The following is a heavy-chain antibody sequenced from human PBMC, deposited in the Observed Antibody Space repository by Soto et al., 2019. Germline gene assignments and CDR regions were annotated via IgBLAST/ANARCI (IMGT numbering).Heavy chain of an antibody. CDR3: PRDQHGPGSYRRGAFNI. CDR1: GFTFSSYS. J-gene: IGHJ3*02. Sequence: GGSLRLPCSASGFTFSSYSMNWVRQAPRKGLEWVASISSSSSYIYYADSVKGRFTISRDNAKNSLYLQMNSLRAEDTAVYYCPRDQHGPGSYRRGAFNIWGQGTMVT. CDR2: ISSSSSYI. D-gene: IGHD3-10*01. V-gene: IGHV3-21*01.